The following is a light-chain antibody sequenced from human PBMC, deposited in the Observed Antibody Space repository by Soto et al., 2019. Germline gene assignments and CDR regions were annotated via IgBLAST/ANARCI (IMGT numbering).Light chain of an antibody. CDR2: DAS. Sequence: DIQMTQSPSSLSASVGDRVTITCQASQDISNYLNWYQQKPGKAPKLLIYDASNLETGVPSRFSGSGSGTDFTFTISSLQPEDIATYYCPQYDNLPLTFGVGTKVEIK. V-gene: IGKV1-33*01. CDR1: QDISNY. J-gene: IGKJ4*01. CDR3: PQYDNLPLT.